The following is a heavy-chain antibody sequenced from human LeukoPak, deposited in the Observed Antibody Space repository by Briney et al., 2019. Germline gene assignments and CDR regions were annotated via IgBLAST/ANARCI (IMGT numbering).Heavy chain of an antibody. CDR3: AKDDGGSYYIYYYYMDV. CDR1: GLTFSNYG. Sequence: PGGTLRLSCAASGLTFSNYGMSWVRQAPGEGLEWVSAISGSGGNTYYADSVKGRFTISRDNSKNTLYLQMNSLRAEDTAVYYCAKDDGGSYYIYYYYMDVWGKGTTVTTSS. V-gene: IGHV3-23*01. CDR2: ISGSGGNT. J-gene: IGHJ6*03. D-gene: IGHD1-26*01.